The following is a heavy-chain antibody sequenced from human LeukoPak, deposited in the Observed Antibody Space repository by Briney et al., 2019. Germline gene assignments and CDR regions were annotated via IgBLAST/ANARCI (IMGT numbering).Heavy chain of an antibody. CDR1: GYTFTGYY. V-gene: IGHV1-2*02. D-gene: IGHD3-9*01. CDR3: ARLYDILTGYDY. Sequence: ASVKVSCKASGYTFTGYYMHWVRQAPGQGLEWVGWIDPNSGGTNYAQKFQGRVTMTRDTSISTAYMELSRLRSDDTAVYYCARLYDILTGYDYWGQGTLVTVSS. CDR2: IDPNSGGT. J-gene: IGHJ4*02.